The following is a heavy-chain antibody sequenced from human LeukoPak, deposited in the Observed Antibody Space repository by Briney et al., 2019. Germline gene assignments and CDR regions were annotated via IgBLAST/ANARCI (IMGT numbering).Heavy chain of an antibody. V-gene: IGHV4-59*01. CDR1: GASISGDY. CDR3: ARQTEYYDSSGPQTFYDY. J-gene: IGHJ4*02. CDR2: IYYSGST. D-gene: IGHD3-22*01. Sequence: SETLSLSCTVSGASISGDYWSWIRQPPGKGLEWIGYIYYSGSTKYNPSLKSRVTISVDTSKNQFSLKLSSVTAADTAVYYCARQTEYYDSSGPQTFYDYWAREPWSPSPQ.